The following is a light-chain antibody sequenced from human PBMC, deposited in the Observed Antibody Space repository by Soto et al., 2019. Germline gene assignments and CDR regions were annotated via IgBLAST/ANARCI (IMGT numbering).Light chain of an antibody. Sequence: DIVLTQSPGTRSLSPGERATLSCRASQSIRSNYVAWYQQKPGQGPRLLIYGASSRATGIPDRFSGSGSGTDFTLIISGLEPEDFAMYYCQQYGSSPRTFGQGTKVDIK. CDR2: GAS. CDR3: QQYGSSPRT. J-gene: IGKJ1*01. CDR1: QSIRSNY. V-gene: IGKV3-20*01.